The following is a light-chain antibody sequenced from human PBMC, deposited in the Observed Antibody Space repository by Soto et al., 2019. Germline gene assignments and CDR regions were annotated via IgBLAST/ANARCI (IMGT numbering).Light chain of an antibody. CDR2: DNS. CDR3: GTWDSSLSVVL. J-gene: IGLJ2*01. Sequence: QSVLTQPPSVSAAAGQTVTISCSGSYSNIGSNFVSWYQHFPGSAPKLLIYDNSQRPSGIPDRFSGSKSGSSATLAITGLQTGDEADYYCGTWDSSLSVVLFGGGTKVTVL. V-gene: IGLV1-51*01. CDR1: YSNIGSNF.